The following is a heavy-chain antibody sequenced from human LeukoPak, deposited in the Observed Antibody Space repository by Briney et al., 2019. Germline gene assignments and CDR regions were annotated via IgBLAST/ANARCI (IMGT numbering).Heavy chain of an antibody. CDR3: ARSEDTFGGVIVINY. CDR2: IYYSGST. J-gene: IGHJ4*02. D-gene: IGHD3-16*02. V-gene: IGHV4-31*03. CDR1: GGSISSGGYY. Sequence: SETLSLTCTVSGGSISSGGYYWSWIRQHPGKGLEWIGYIYYSGSTYYNPSLKSRVTISVDTSKNQFSLKLSSVTAADTAVYYCARSEDTFGGVIVINYWGQGTLVTVSS.